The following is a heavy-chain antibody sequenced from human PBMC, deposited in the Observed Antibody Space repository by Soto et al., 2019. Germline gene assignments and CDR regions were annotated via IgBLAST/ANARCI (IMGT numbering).Heavy chain of an antibody. J-gene: IGHJ4*02. D-gene: IGHD2-15*01. V-gene: IGHV1-2*04. CDR2: INPNSGGT. CDR3: AREGCSGGSCYSLLDY. Sequence: ASVKVSCKASGYTFTGYYMHWVRQAPGQGLEWMGWINPNSGGTNYAQKFQGWVTMTRDTSISTAYMELSRLRSDDTAVYYCAREGCSGGSCYSLLDYWGQGTLVTVSS. CDR1: GYTFTGYY.